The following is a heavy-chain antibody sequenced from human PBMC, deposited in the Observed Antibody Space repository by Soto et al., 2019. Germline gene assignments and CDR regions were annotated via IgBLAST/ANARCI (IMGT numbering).Heavy chain of an antibody. CDR3: VRDSARIVVVPRVDGDNWLDP. V-gene: IGHV3-11*06. CDR1: GFTFSDYF. CDR2: ISGSSDNI. D-gene: IGHD2-2*01. J-gene: IGHJ5*02. Sequence: SLRLSCAASGFTFSDYFMSWIRQAPGKGLEWVSFISGSSDNIKYADSVKGRFTISRDNAKNSLYLQMNSLRAEDTAVYYCVRDSARIVVVPRVDGDNWLDPWGQGTMVTVYS.